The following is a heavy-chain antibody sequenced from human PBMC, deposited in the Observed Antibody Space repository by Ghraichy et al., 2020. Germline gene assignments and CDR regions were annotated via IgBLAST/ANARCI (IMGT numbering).Heavy chain of an antibody. CDR1: GGRVSSNSVA. CDR3: ARGRNSAFDI. V-gene: IGHV6-1*01. J-gene: IGHJ3*02. CDR2: TYYTSKWYN. D-gene: IGHD4-23*01. Sequence: SQTLSLTCAISGGRVSSNSVAWYWIRQSPSRGLEWLGRTYYTSKWYNDYAISVKGRITINPDTSENQFSLQLSSVIPEDTAIYYCARGRNSAFDIWAQGTMVIVSS.